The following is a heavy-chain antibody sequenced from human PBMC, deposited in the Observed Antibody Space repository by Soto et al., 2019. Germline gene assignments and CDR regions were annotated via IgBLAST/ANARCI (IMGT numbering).Heavy chain of an antibody. D-gene: IGHD2-2*01. CDR1: CGSILAGHTY. J-gene: IGHJ4*02. CDR3: ASDAPGVAPY. V-gene: IGHV4-31*03. CDR2: INYRGTT. Sequence: QVQLQESGPGLVKPSQTLSLTCTVSCGSILAGHTYLNWIRQHPESGLEWMGYINYRGTTKYSPALKSRILISIDTSKNPFSLRLTSGTAADTAVYYCASDAPGVAPYWGPGPLVTVSS.